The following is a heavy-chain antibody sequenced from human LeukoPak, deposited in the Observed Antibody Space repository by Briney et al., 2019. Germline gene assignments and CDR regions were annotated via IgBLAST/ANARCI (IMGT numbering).Heavy chain of an antibody. V-gene: IGHV4-61*09. CDR3: ARAGGSVDWYGTIGH. CDR1: GGSISSGSYY. J-gene: IGHJ4*02. D-gene: IGHD3-9*01. CDR2: IYTSGST. Sequence: SETLSLTCIVSGGSISSGSYYWNWIRQPAGKGLEWIGHIYTSGSTSYKPSLQSRVTISVDASKNQFSLTLPSVTAADTAVYYCARAGGSVDWYGTIGHWGQGTLVTVSS.